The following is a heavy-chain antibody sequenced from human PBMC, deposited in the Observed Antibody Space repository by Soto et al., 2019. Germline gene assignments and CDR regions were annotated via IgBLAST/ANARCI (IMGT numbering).Heavy chain of an antibody. CDR3: AKDRPSGGNCAFYFDF. CDR1: GFKFSKYA. Sequence: GGSLRLSCVASGFKFSKYAMSWVRQAPGKWLEWVSLISATGGGTYYADSVKGRFTITRNNSHNTLYLQVQRLTAENTAIYYCAKDRPSGGNCAFYFDFWGQGAQVTVSS. V-gene: IGHV3-23*01. CDR2: ISATGGGT. D-gene: IGHD3-16*01. J-gene: IGHJ4*02.